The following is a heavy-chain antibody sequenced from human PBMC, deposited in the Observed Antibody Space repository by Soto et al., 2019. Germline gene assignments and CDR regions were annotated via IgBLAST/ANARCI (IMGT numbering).Heavy chain of an antibody. D-gene: IGHD4-17*01. CDR3: AKAPYGDYAPRLHY. V-gene: IGHV3-23*01. CDR2: ISGSGGST. J-gene: IGHJ4*02. Sequence: EVQLLESGGGLVQPGGSLRLSCAASGFTFSSYAMSWVRQAPGKGLEWVSGISGSGGSTYYADSVKGRFTISRDNSKNTLYLQMNSLRAEDTAVYYCAKAPYGDYAPRLHYWGQGTLVTVSS. CDR1: GFTFSSYA.